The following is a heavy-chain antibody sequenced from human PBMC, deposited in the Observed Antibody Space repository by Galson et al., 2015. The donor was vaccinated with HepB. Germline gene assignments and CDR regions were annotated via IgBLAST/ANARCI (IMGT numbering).Heavy chain of an antibody. V-gene: IGHV3-15*01. CDR3: TTGTEGYCSGGSCYLY. D-gene: IGHD2-15*01. CDR2: IKSKTDGGTT. CDR1: GFTFSNAW. J-gene: IGHJ4*02. Sequence: SLRLSCAASGFTFSNAWMSWVRQAPGKGLEWVGRIKSKTDGGTTDYAAPVKGRFTISRDDSENTLYLQMDSLKTEDTAVYYCTTGTEGYCSGGSCYLYWGQGTLVTVSS.